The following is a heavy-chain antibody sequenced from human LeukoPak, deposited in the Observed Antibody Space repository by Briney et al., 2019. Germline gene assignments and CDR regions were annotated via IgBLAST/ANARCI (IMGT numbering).Heavy chain of an antibody. J-gene: IGHJ3*02. CDR1: GGTFSSYA. CDR2: IIPIFGTA. Sequence: ASVKVSCKASGGTFSSYAISWVRQAPGQGLEWMGGIIPIFGTANYAQKFQGWVTMTRDTSISTAYMELSRLRSDDTAVYYCARVTLTVPGAFDIWGQGTMVTVSS. V-gene: IGHV1-69*05. D-gene: IGHD1-14*01. CDR3: ARVTLTVPGAFDI.